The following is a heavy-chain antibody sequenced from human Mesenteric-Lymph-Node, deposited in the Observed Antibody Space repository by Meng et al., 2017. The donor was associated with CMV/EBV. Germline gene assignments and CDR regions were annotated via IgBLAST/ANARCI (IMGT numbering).Heavy chain of an antibody. V-gene: IGHV3-21*01. CDR1: GFMFNSYT. Sequence: LSLTCAGSGFMFNSYTMNWVRQAPGKGLEWVSSVSSGSTYIYYADSVKGRFTISRDNAKNSLYLQMNYLRADDTAIYYCTKHVDYWGQGTLVTVSS. CDR3: TKHVDY. J-gene: IGHJ4*02. CDR2: VSSGSTYI.